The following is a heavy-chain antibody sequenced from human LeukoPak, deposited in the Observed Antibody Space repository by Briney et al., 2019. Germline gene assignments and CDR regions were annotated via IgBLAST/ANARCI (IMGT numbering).Heavy chain of an antibody. V-gene: IGHV3-23*01. CDR3: AKDGGLWVSAHWGDS. J-gene: IGHJ4*02. Sequence: PGGSLRLSCTASGFTISSYTMSWVRQAPGKGLKWVSTITTGGPNTYYADSVKGRFTVSRDDSKNTLYLQMNSLRAEDTAVYYCAKDGGLWVSAHWGDSWGRGTLVTVSS. CDR2: ITTGGPNT. D-gene: IGHD7-27*01. CDR1: GFTISSYT.